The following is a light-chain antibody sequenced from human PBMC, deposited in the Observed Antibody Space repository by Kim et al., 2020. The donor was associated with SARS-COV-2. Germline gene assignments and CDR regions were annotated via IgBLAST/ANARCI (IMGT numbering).Light chain of an antibody. CDR1: QSVSSN. CDR2: GAS. V-gene: IGKV3-20*01. Sequence: SVSPGERATLSCRASQSVSSNLAWYQQKPGQAPRLLIYGASTRAPGIPDKFSGSGSGTDFTLTISRLEPEDFTIYYCQQYGSSPYTFGQGTKLEI. CDR3: QQYGSSPYT. J-gene: IGKJ2*01.